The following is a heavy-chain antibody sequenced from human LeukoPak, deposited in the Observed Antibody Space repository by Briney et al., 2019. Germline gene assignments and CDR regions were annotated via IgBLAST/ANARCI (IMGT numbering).Heavy chain of an antibody. J-gene: IGHJ5*02. CDR3: ARADTSSSSRINWFDA. V-gene: IGHV3-21*01. D-gene: IGHD6-6*01. CDR1: GFTFSTYS. Sequence: PGGSLRLSCTACGFTFSTYSMNRVLQAPGKGLEWVSSITSSSSYIFYVDSVKGRFTISRDNAKNSLHLQMHSLRAEDSAVYYCARADTSSSSRINWFDAWGQGTLVTVSS. CDR2: ITSSSSYI.